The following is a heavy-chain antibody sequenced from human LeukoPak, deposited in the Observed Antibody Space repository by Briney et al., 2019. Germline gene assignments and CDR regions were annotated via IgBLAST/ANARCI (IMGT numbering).Heavy chain of an antibody. Sequence: PSETLSLTCTVSGGSISSYYWSWIRQPPGKGLEWIGYIYYSGSTYYNPSLKSRVTISVDTSKNQFSLKLSSVTAADTAVYYCAREVVVPAASWFDPWGQGTLVTVSS. CDR1: GGSISSYY. D-gene: IGHD2-2*01. CDR2: IYYSGST. CDR3: AREVVVPAASWFDP. J-gene: IGHJ5*02. V-gene: IGHV4-59*12.